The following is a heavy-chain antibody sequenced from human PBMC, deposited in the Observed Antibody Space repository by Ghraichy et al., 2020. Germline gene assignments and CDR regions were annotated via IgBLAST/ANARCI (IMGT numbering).Heavy chain of an antibody. CDR1: GFTFSNYA. CDR2: ISSSGGST. CDR3: ATKTGSSVTMKGIDY. Sequence: GESLNISCAASGFTFSNYAMSWVRQAPGKGLEWVSAISSSGGSTFYADSVKGRFTISRDNSKNTLYMEMNSLRAGDTAVYYCATKTGSSVTMKGIDYWGQGALVTVSS. V-gene: IGHV3-23*01. D-gene: IGHD3-22*01. J-gene: IGHJ4*02.